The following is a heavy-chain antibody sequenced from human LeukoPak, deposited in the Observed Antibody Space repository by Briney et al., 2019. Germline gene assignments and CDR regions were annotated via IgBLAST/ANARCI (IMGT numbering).Heavy chain of an antibody. D-gene: IGHD6-13*01. CDR3: ARSWYSSSPDDAFDI. J-gene: IGHJ3*02. V-gene: IGHV5-51*01. Sequence: GESLKISCKCSGYSFTSYWIGWVRQMPGKGLEWMGIIYPGDSDTRYSPSFQGQVTISADKSISTAYLQWSSLKASDTAMYYCARSWYSSSPDDAFDIWGQGTMVTVSS. CDR2: IYPGDSDT. CDR1: GYSFTSYW.